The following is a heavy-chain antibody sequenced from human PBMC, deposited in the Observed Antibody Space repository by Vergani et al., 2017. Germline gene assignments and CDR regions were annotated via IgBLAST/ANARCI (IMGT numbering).Heavy chain of an antibody. CDR2: IIPIFSTT. V-gene: IGHV1-69*13. CDR1: GGTFSSNS. D-gene: IGHD3-22*01. Sequence: VQLVQSGAEVRKPGSSVKVSCKASGGTFSSNSISWVRQAPGQGLEWMGRIIPIFSTTSYAQKFQGIVTILADEFTSTAYMELSSLRSEDTAVYYCARSSGYYSYYFDSWGQGTLVTVSS. CDR3: ARSSGYYSYYFDS. J-gene: IGHJ4*02.